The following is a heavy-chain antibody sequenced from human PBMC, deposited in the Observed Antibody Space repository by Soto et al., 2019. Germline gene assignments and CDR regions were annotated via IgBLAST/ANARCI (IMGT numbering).Heavy chain of an antibody. CDR3: ARGLNWLALRVGGPLDP. D-gene: IGHD1-1*01. CDR2: IIPVVGTA. Sequence: GASVKVSCKASGGIISAFSISWVRQAPGQGLEWMGRIIPVVGTANYAEKFQGRVSITADKSTNTAYMELSSLRSEDTAVYYCARGLNWLALRVGGPLDPWAQGTWSPSPQ. CDR1: GGIISAFS. V-gene: IGHV1-69*08. J-gene: IGHJ5*02.